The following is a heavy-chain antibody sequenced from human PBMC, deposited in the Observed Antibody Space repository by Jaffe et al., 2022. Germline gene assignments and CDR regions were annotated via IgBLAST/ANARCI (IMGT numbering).Heavy chain of an antibody. CDR2: INHSGST. CDR3: ARVPVLVVYANDAFDI. CDR1: GGSFSGYY. Sequence: QVQLQQWGAGLLKPSETLSLTCAVYGGSFSGYYWSWIRQPPGKGLEWIGEINHSGSTNYNPSLKSRVTISVDTSKNQFSLKLSSVTAADTAVYYCARVPVLVVYANDAFDIWGQGTMVTVSS. J-gene: IGHJ3*02. V-gene: IGHV4-34*01. D-gene: IGHD2-8*02.